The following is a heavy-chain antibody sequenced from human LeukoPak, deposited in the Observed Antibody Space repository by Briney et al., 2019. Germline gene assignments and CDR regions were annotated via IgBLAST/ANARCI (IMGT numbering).Heavy chain of an antibody. CDR2: ISSSSSTI. D-gene: IGHD1-1*01. J-gene: IGHJ4*02. Sequence: GGSLRLSCAASGFTFSSYSMNWVRQAPGKGLEWVSYISSSSSTIYYADSVKGRFTISRDNARNSLYLQMSSLRVEDTAVYYCTRDIVWLQLEYWGQGVLVSVSS. CDR1: GFTFSSYS. CDR3: TRDIVWLQLEY. V-gene: IGHV3-48*04.